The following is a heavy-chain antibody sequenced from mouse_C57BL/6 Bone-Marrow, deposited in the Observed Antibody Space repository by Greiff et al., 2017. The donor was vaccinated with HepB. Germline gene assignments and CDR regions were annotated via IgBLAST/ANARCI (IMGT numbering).Heavy chain of an antibody. CDR1: GFSLTSYG. CDR3: AKNPPYYGSSSFAMDY. Sequence: VKLVESGPGLVQPSQSLSITCTVSGFSLTSYGVHWVRQSPGKGLEWLGVIWRGGSTDYNAAFMSRLSITKDNSKSQVFFKMNSLQADDTAIYYCAKNPPYYGSSSFAMDYWGQGTSVTVSS. J-gene: IGHJ4*01. D-gene: IGHD1-1*01. CDR2: IWRGGST. V-gene: IGHV2-5*01.